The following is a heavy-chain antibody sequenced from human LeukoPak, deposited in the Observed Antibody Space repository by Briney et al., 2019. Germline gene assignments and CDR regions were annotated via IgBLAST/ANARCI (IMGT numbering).Heavy chain of an antibody. CDR3: ASPRGDSGNWFDP. CDR2: INHSGST. J-gene: IGHJ5*02. Sequence: PSETLSLTCAVYGVSFSGYYWSWIRQPPGKGLEWIGEINHSGSTNYNPSLKSRVTISVDTSKNQFSLKLSSVTAADTAVYYCASPRGDSGNWFDPWGQGTLVTVSS. V-gene: IGHV4-34*01. D-gene: IGHD3-16*01. CDR1: GVSFSGYY.